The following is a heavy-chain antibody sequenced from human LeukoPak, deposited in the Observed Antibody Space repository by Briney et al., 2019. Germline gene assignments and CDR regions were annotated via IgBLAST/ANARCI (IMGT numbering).Heavy chain of an antibody. CDR2: IYYSGST. J-gene: IGHJ3*02. V-gene: IGHV4-39*01. CDR3: ARQTDFWSGYSSRAFDI. D-gene: IGHD3-3*01. CDR1: GGSISSYY. Sequence: SETQSLTCTVSGGSISSYYWGWIREPPGKGLEWIGSIYYSGSTYYNPSLKSRVTISVDTSKNQFSLKLSSVTAADTAVYYCARQTDFWSGYSSRAFDIWGQGTMVTVSS.